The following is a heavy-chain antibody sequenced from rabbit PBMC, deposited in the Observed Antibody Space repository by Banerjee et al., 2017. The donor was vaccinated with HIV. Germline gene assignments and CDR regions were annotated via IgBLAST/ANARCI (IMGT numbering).Heavy chain of an antibody. CDR3: ARGQYVSSSGGYWYYYNL. J-gene: IGHJ4*01. CDR1: GFSFSSSYC. D-gene: IGHD1-1*01. V-gene: IGHV1S45*01. CDR2: THTTDTT. Sequence: QEQLEESGGDLVKPEGSLTLTCTASGFSFSSSYCMCWVRQAPGKGLERIACTHTTDTTFYASWAKGRFTGSKTSSTTVTLQMTSLTAADTATYFCARGQYVSSSGGYWYYYNLRGQGTLVTVS.